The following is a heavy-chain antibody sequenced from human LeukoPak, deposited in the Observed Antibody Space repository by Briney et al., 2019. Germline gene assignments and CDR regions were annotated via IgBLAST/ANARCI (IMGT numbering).Heavy chain of an antibody. J-gene: IGHJ4*02. CDR3: TTEGRGSGSLVY. CDR2: IYSGGSI. Sequence: PGGSLRLSCAASGFTVSNNYMSWVRQAPGKGLEWVSVIYSGGSIFYADSVKGRFTISRDNSKNTLYLQMNSLRAEDTAVYYCTTEGRGSGSLVYWGQGTLVTVSS. CDR1: GFTVSNNY. V-gene: IGHV3-53*01. D-gene: IGHD3-10*01.